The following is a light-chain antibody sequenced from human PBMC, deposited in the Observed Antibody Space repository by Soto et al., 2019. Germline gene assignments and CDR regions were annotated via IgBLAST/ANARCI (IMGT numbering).Light chain of an antibody. CDR1: SPNIGTNA. CDR2: SNN. Sequence: QSVVTQTPSASGTPGQRVTISCSGSSPNIGTNAVNWCQQLPGTAPRLLIYSNNQRPSGVPDRFSGSRSGTSASLAISGLQSEDEADYYCATWDDSLNGGVFGGGTKLTVL. J-gene: IGLJ3*02. CDR3: ATWDDSLNGGV. V-gene: IGLV1-44*01.